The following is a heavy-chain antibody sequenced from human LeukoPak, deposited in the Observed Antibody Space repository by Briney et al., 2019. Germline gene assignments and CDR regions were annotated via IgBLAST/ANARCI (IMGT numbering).Heavy chain of an antibody. Sequence: PGGSLRLSCAASGFTFSNAWMSWVRQAPGKGPEWVGRIKSKTDGGTTDYAAPVKGRFTISRDDSKNTLYLQMNSLKTEDTAVYYCTTEYSYGKNQDAFDIWGQGTMVTVSS. J-gene: IGHJ3*02. CDR2: IKSKTDGGTT. CDR1: GFTFSNAW. CDR3: TTEYSYGKNQDAFDI. D-gene: IGHD5-18*01. V-gene: IGHV3-15*01.